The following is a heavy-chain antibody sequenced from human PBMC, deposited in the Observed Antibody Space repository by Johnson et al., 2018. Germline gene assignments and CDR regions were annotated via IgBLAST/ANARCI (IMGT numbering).Heavy chain of an antibody. D-gene: IGHD5-18*01. CDR1: GFTFGNAW. Sequence: VQLVQSGGGLVKPGGSLRLSCAASGFTFGNAWMNWVRQAPGKGLEWVGRIKRKTDGGTTDYAAPVNGRFTISRDDSKNTLYLQTNSLKTEYTAVYYCNTLSYGYFDYYYYYMDVWGKGTTVTVSS. CDR2: IKRKTDGGTT. J-gene: IGHJ6*03. CDR3: NTLSYGYFDYYYYYMDV. V-gene: IGHV3-15*07.